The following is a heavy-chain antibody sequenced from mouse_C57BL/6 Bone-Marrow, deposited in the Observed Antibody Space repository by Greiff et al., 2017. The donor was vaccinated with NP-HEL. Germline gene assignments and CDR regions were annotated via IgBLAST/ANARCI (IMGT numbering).Heavy chain of an antibody. CDR3: AREGGLRRRTYAMDY. Sequence: EVNVVESEGGLVQPGSSMKLSCTTSGFTFSDYYMAWVRQVPEKGLDWVANINYDGSSTYYLDSLKSRFIISRDNSKNILYLQMSRLKSEDTATYYCAREGGLRRRTYAMDYWGQGTSVTVSS. J-gene: IGHJ4*01. V-gene: IGHV5-16*01. CDR1: GFTFSDYY. D-gene: IGHD2-4*01. CDR2: INYDGSST.